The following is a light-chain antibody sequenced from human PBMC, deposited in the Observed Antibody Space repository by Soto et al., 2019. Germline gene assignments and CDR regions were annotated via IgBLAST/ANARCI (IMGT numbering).Light chain of an antibody. J-gene: IGLJ1*01. CDR2: EGH. CDR1: SDYVGTYSL. CDR3: CLYVGATTYV. Sequence: QSALAQPASVSGSPGQSITISCTGASDYVGTYSLVSWYQQHPGKAPKVVIYEGHKRPSGVPDRFSGSTSVNTASLTISGLQTDDEADYYCCLYVGATTYVFGTGTKVT. V-gene: IGLV2-23*01.